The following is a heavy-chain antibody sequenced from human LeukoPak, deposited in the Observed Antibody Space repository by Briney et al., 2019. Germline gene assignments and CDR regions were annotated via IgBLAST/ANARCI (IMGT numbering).Heavy chain of an antibody. CDR2: IYSGGST. D-gene: IGHD1-26*01. Sequence: GGSLRLSCAASGFTFSSYAMSWVRQAPGKGLEWVSVIYSGGSTYYADSVKGRFTISRDNSKNTLYLQMNSLRAEDTAVYYCARVRGSYLDYWGQGTLVTVSS. CDR3: ARVRGSYLDY. J-gene: IGHJ4*02. V-gene: IGHV3-53*01. CDR1: GFTFSSYA.